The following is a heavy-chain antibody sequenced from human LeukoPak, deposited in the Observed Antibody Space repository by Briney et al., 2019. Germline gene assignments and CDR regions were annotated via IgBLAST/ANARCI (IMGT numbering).Heavy chain of an antibody. Sequence: GESLKISCKGSGYSFTNYWIGWVRQMPGKGLEWMGIIYPGDSDTRCSPSFQGQVTISTDKSISTAYLQWSSLKASDTAMYYCARHGVFCGGDCYSGFDYGGQGTLVTVSS. V-gene: IGHV5-51*01. CDR2: IYPGDSDT. CDR3: ARHGVFCGGDCYSGFDY. CDR1: GYSFTNYW. J-gene: IGHJ4*02. D-gene: IGHD2-21*02.